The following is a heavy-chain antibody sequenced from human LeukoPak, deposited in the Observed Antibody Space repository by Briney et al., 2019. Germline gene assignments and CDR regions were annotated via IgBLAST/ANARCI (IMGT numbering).Heavy chain of an antibody. CDR1: GFTFSSYA. V-gene: IGHV3-7*01. CDR3: ARDKKYSGRLGLHIGGAIFDY. D-gene: IGHD2-21*01. Sequence: GGSLRLSCAASGFTFSSYAMSWVRQAPGKGLEWVANIKQDGSEKYYVDSVKGRFTISRDNAKNSLYLQMNSLRAEDTAVYYCARDKKYSGRLGLHIGGAIFDYWGQGTLVTVSS. J-gene: IGHJ4*02. CDR2: IKQDGSEK.